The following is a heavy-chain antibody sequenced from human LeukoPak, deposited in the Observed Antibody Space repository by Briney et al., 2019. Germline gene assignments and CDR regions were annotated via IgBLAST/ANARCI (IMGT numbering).Heavy chain of an antibody. CDR3: ASRGPSSTSFNNWFDP. J-gene: IGHJ5*02. V-gene: IGHV1-69*13. CDR1: GGTFSSYA. D-gene: IGHD2-2*01. Sequence: AASVKVSCKASGGTFSSYAISWVRQAPGQGLEWMGGIIPIFGTANYAQKFQGRVTITADESTSTAYMELSSLRSEDTAVYYCASRGPSSTSFNNWFDPWGQGTLVTVSS. CDR2: IIPIFGTA.